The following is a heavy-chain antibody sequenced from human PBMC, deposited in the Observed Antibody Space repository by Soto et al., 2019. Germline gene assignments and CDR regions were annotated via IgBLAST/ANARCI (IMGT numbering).Heavy chain of an antibody. Sequence: TLSLLCAVSGGSVSSGCYSWSWIRQPPGKGLEWIGYIYHSGSTYYNPSLKSRFTISVDRSKNQFSLKLSSVTAADTAVYYCARVAVYYDSSGYYSNCLDYWGQGTLGPVSS. CDR2: IYHSGST. D-gene: IGHD3-22*01. CDR1: GGSVSSGCYS. V-gene: IGHV4-30-2*01. J-gene: IGHJ4*02. CDR3: ARVAVYYDSSGYYSNCLDY.